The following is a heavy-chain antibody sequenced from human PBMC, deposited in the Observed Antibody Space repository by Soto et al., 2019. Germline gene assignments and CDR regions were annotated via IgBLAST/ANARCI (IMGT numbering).Heavy chain of an antibody. Sequence: SETLSLTCSVSGDSISTVDYFWAWIRQPPGQALEYIGYIYKSATTYYNPSFESRVAISLDTSKSQLSLNVTSVTAADTAVYFCARGRYCLTGRCFPNWFDSWGQGTLVTVSS. V-gene: IGHV4-30-4*08. J-gene: IGHJ5*01. CDR1: GDSISTVDYF. CDR3: ARGRYCLTGRCFPNWFDS. D-gene: IGHD2-15*01. CDR2: IYKSATT.